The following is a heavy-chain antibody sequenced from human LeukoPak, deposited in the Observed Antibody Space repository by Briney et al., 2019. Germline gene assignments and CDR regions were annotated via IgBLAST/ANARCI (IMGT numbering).Heavy chain of an antibody. V-gene: IGHV3-66*01. Sequence: PGGSLRLSCAASGFTLNSYAMSWVRQAPGEGLEWVSVIYSGGSTYYADSVKGRFTISRDNSKNTLYLQMNSLRAEDTAVYYCARFGITMVRGVYGMDVWGQGTTVTVSS. CDR1: GFTLNSYA. J-gene: IGHJ6*02. CDR3: ARFGITMVRGVYGMDV. D-gene: IGHD3-10*01. CDR2: IYSGGST.